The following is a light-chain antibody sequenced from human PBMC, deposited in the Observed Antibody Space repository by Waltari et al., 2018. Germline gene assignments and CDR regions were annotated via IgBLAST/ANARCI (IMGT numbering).Light chain of an antibody. J-gene: IGLJ3*02. V-gene: IGLV1-47*01. CDR1: RSNIGSNS. Sequence: QSVLTKPPSASGTPGQRVTISCSGSRSNIGSNSVYWYQQLPGTAPNLLIYRNNQRPSGVPDRFSGSKSGTSASLAISGLRSEDEADYYCAAWVDSLSGRVFGGGTKVTVL. CDR2: RNN. CDR3: AAWVDSLSGRV.